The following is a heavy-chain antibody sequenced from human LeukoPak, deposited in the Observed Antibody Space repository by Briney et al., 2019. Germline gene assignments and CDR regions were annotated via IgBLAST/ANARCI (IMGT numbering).Heavy chain of an antibody. V-gene: IGHV4-61*02. CDR3: ARSGLTSSGYYSFDY. J-gene: IGHJ4*02. CDR2: FSASRNS. Sequence: SETLSLTCTVSGDSFSSDDYYWSWIRQPAGKELEWIGRFSASRNSNYNPSLKSRLTISVDRSKNQFSLKLTSVTAADTAVYYCARSGLTSSGYYSFDYWGQGTLVTVSS. CDR1: GDSFSSDDYY. D-gene: IGHD3-22*01.